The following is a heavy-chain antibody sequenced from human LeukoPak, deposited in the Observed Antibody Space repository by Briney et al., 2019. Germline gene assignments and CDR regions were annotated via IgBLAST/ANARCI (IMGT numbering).Heavy chain of an antibody. CDR3: ARDSGYFGSGNYPDYFDS. CDR2: ISFNNVI. D-gene: IGHD3-10*01. Sequence: GGSLRLSCAGSGFTFSSYSMNWVRQAPGKGLEWVSSISFNNVIFYADSVKGRFTISRDNTKNSLFLQMNSLRPEDTAVYHCARDSGYFGSGNYPDYFDSWGQGTLVTVSS. J-gene: IGHJ4*02. V-gene: IGHV3-69-1*02. CDR1: GFTFSSYS.